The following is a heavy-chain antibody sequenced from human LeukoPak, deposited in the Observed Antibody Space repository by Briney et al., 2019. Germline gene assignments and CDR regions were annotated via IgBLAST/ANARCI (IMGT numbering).Heavy chain of an antibody. V-gene: IGHV6-1*01. Sequence: SQTLSLTCAISGDSVSSNSAAWNWIRQSPSRGLEWLGRTYYRSKWYNDYAVSVKSRITLNPDTSKNQFSLQLNSVTPEDTAVYYCARAIVGYYGSGSYYTFDYWGQGTLVTVSS. CDR2: TYYRSKWYN. CDR3: ARAIVGYYGSGSYYTFDY. J-gene: IGHJ4*02. CDR1: GDSVSSNSAA. D-gene: IGHD3-10*01.